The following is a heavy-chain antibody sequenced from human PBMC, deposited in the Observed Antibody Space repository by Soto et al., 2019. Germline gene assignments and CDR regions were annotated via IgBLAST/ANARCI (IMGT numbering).Heavy chain of an antibody. CDR3: ARGHQGGTPQYYFDY. V-gene: IGHV4-34*01. J-gene: IGHJ4*02. CDR1: GGSFSGYY. CDR2: INHSGST. D-gene: IGHD1-7*01. Sequence: QVQLQQWGAGLLKPSETLSLTCAVYGGSFSGYYWSWIRQPPGKGLEWIGEINHSGSTNYNPSLKSRVTISVDTSKNQFSLKLSSVTAADTAVYYCARGHQGGTPQYYFDYWGQGTLVTVSS.